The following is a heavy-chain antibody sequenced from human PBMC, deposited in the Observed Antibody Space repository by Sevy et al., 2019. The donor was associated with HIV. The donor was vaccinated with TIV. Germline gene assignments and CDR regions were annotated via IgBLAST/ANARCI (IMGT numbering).Heavy chain of an antibody. J-gene: IGHJ4*01. D-gene: IGHD6-19*01. CDR3: ARATGMAVAGTGRYFDF. Sequence: ASLKVSCKISGYKVDMYGIAWVRQAPGQGLEWMGWISTYNGNTNYAQNFQGRVTMTTDTSTSVVYMELGGLRPDDTAVYYRARATGMAVAGTGRYFDFWGQGTLVTVSS. CDR2: ISTYNGNT. V-gene: IGHV1-18*04. CDR1: GYKVDMYG.